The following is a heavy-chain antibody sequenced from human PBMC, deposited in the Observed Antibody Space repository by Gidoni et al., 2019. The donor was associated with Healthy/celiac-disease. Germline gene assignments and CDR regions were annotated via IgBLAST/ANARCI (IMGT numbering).Heavy chain of an antibody. CDR1: AFTFRSYA. V-gene: IGHV3-23*01. Sequence: EVQLLESGGGLVQPGGSLRLSCAASAFTFRSYAMIWVRQAPGKGLEWVSAISGSGGSTYYADSVKGRFTISRDNSKNTLYLQMNSLRAEDTAVYYCAKGYSSGPRGYYYGMDVWGQGTTVTVSS. CDR3: AKGYSSGPRGYYYGMDV. J-gene: IGHJ6*02. CDR2: ISGSGGST. D-gene: IGHD6-19*01.